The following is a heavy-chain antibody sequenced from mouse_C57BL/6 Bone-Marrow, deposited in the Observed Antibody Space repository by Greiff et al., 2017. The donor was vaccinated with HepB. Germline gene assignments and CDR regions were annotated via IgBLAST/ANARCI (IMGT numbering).Heavy chain of an antibody. Sequence: VQLQQPGAELVKPGASVKMSCKASGYTFTSYWITWVKQRPGQGLEWIGDIYPGSGSTNYNEKFKSKATLTVDTSSSTAYMQLSSLTSEDSAVYYCARRYYEYDGFDYWGQGTTLTVSS. D-gene: IGHD2-4*01. V-gene: IGHV1-55*01. CDR3: ARRYYEYDGFDY. J-gene: IGHJ2*01. CDR2: IYPGSGST. CDR1: GYTFTSYW.